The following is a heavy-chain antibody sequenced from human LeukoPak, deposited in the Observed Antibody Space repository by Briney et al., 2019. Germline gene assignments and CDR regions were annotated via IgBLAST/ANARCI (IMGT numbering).Heavy chain of an antibody. CDR1: GHPFTGYY. Sequence: ASVKVSCKTSGHPFTGYYIHWERQAPGQGLEWMGWINSKRGATNYAQKFQGRLTVTRDTSVTTAYMELSRLRSDDTAMYYCTTYNNGWYWELDYWGQGTLVSVSS. V-gene: IGHV1-2*02. CDR3: TTYNNGWYWELDY. J-gene: IGHJ4*02. CDR2: INSKRGAT. D-gene: IGHD6-19*01.